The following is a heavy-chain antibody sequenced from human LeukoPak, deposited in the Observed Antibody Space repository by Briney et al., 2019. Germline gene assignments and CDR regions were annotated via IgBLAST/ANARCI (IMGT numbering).Heavy chain of an antibody. CDR3: ARDHGSSWLFDY. V-gene: IGHV4-30-4*08. Sequence: SETLSLTCTVSGGSISSGDYYWSWIRQPPGKGLEWIGYIYYSGSTYYNPSLKSRVTISVDTSKNQFSLKLSSVTAADTAVYYCARDHGSSWLFDYWGQGTLVTVSS. J-gene: IGHJ4*02. D-gene: IGHD6-13*01. CDR2: IYYSGST. CDR1: GGSISSGDYY.